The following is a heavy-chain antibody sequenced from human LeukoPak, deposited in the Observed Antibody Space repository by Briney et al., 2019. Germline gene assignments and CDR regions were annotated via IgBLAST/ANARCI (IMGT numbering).Heavy chain of an antibody. CDR3: ATLDLGYCSSTSCSGYFDY. V-gene: IGHV3-48*01. CDR2: ISSSSSTI. Sequence: GGSLRLSCAASGFTFSFYSMNWVRQAPGKGLEWVSYISSSSSTIYYADSVKGRFTISRDNAKNSLYLQMNSLRAEDTAVYYCATLDLGYCSSTSCSGYFDYWGQGTLVTVSS. J-gene: IGHJ4*02. D-gene: IGHD2-2*01. CDR1: GFTFSFYS.